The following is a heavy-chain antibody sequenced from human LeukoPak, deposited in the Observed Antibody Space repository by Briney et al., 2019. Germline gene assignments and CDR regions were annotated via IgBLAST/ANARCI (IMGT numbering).Heavy chain of an antibody. J-gene: IGHJ6*03. Sequence: SGPTLVNPTETLTLTCTVSGFSLSNARMGVSWIRQPPGKALEWLAHIFSNDEKSYSTSLKSRLTISKDTSKSQVVLTMTNMDPVDTATYYCARDLRRYGGNSEEFMYYYYMDVWGKGTTVTVSS. V-gene: IGHV2-26*01. CDR3: ARDLRRYGGNSEEFMYYYYMDV. CDR2: IFSNDEK. D-gene: IGHD4-23*01. CDR1: GFSLSNARMG.